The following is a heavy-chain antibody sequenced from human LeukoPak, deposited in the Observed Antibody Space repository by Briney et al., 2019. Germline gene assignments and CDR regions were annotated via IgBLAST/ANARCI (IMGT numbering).Heavy chain of an antibody. CDR2: ISPAGGST. CDR1: GFPFKNYA. V-gene: IGHV3-23*01. Sequence: GGSLRLPCTASGFPFKNYAMNWARQAPGEGLEWVSSISPAGGSTYYPDSVKGRFTISRDNSKNTLYLEMTSLRAEDTAVYFCAKDRRGYSYGFLDSWGQGTLVAVSS. CDR3: AKDRRGYSYGFLDS. J-gene: IGHJ4*02. D-gene: IGHD5-18*01.